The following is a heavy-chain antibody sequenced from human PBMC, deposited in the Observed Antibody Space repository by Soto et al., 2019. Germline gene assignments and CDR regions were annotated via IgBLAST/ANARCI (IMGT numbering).Heavy chain of an antibody. V-gene: IGHV1-2*02. CDR2: INPNSGDT. Sequence: ASVKVSCKASGYTFTGYYMHWVRQAPGQGLEWMGWINPNSGDTNYAQKFQGRVTMTRDTSISTAYMELSRLRSDDTAVYYCARVRPDTAMVTAWHYWGQGTLVTVSS. CDR1: GYTFTGYY. J-gene: IGHJ4*02. CDR3: ARVRPDTAMVTAWHY. D-gene: IGHD5-18*01.